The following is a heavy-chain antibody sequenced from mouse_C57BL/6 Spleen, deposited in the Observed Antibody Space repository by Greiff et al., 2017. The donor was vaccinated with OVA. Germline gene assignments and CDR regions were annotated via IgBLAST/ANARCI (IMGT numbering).Heavy chain of an antibody. CDR3: ARTDSSGYVIAY. Sequence: VQLQQPGAELVRPGSSVKLSCKASGYTFTSYWMHWVKQRPIQGLEWIGNIDPSDSETHYTQKFKDKATLTVDKSSSTAYMQLSSLTSEDSAVYYCARTDSSGYVIAYWGQGTLVTVSA. J-gene: IGHJ3*01. CDR2: IDPSDSET. CDR1: GYTFTSYW. V-gene: IGHV1-52*01. D-gene: IGHD3-2*02.